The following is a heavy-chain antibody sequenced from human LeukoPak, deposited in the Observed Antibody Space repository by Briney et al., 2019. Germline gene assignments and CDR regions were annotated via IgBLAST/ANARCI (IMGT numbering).Heavy chain of an antibody. CDR2: IYSGVTT. V-gene: IGHV4-4*07. CDR3: ARDLKVAGRGYFDY. J-gene: IGHJ4*02. D-gene: IGHD6-6*01. CDR1: GGSISSFY. Sequence: SETLSLTCTVSGGSISSFYWNWIRQPAGKGLEWIGRIYSGVTTIYNPSLKSRVTMTVDTSKSRFSLKLSSVTAADTAVYYCARDLKVAGRGYFDYWGQGTLVTVSS.